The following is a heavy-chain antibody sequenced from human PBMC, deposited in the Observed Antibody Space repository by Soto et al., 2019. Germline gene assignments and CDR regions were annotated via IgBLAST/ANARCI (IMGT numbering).Heavy chain of an antibody. J-gene: IGHJ6*02. CDR3: ATAWYNWNDEYYGMDV. V-gene: IGHV4-59*01. D-gene: IGHD1-1*01. CDR2: IYYSGST. CDR1: GGSISSYY. Sequence: QVQLQESGPGLVKPSETLSLTCTVSGGSISSYYWSWIRQPPGKGLEWIGYIYYSGSTNYNPSLKSRVTISVDTSKNQFSLKLSSVTAADTAVYYCATAWYNWNDEYYGMDVWGQGTTVTVSS.